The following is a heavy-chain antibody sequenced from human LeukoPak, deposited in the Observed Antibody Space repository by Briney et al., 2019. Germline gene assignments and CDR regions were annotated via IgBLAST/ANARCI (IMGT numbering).Heavy chain of an antibody. V-gene: IGHV3-23*01. CDR3: AKDDEGYSYGYVGKLDY. D-gene: IGHD5-18*01. CDR2: ISGSGGST. J-gene: IGHJ4*02. Sequence: GGSLRLSCAAPGFTFSSYAMSWVRQAPGKGLEWVSAISGSGGSTYYADSVKGRFTISRDNSKNTLYLQMNSLRAEDTAVYYCAKDDEGYSYGYVGKLDYWGQGTLVTVSS. CDR1: GFTFSSYA.